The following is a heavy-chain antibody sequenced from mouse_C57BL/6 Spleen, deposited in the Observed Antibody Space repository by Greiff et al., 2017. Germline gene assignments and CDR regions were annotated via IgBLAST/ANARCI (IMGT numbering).Heavy chain of an antibody. CDR3: ARRRDGYPYAMDY. CDR2: INPSTGGT. V-gene: IGHV1-42*01. CDR1: GYSFTGYY. D-gene: IGHD2-3*01. J-gene: IGHJ4*01. Sequence: EVQLQQSGPELVKPGASVKISCKASGYSFTGYYMNWVKQSPEKSLEWIGEINPSTGGTTYNQKFKAKATLTVDKSSSTAYMQLKSLTSEDSAVYYCARRRDGYPYAMDYWGQGTSGTVSS.